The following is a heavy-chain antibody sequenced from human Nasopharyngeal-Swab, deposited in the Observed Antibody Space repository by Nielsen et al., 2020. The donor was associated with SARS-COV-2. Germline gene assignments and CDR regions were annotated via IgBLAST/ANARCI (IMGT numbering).Heavy chain of an antibody. CDR3: ARGQERGYSYGYRGYYYYYMDV. J-gene: IGHJ6*03. CDR2: IYHSGST. CDR1: GGSISSSNW. Sequence: SETLSLTCAVSGGSISSSNWWSWVRQPPGKGLEWIGEIYHSGSTNYNPSLKSRVTISVDTSKNQFSLKLSSVTAADTAVYYCARGQERGYSYGYRGYYYYYMDVWGKGTTVTVSS. V-gene: IGHV4-4*02. D-gene: IGHD5-18*01.